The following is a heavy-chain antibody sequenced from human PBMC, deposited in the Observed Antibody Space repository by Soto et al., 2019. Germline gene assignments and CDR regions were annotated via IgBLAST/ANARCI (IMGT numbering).Heavy chain of an antibody. CDR2: IYYSGST. CDR3: ARRGGYFDYRDGFDP. J-gene: IGHJ5*02. D-gene: IGHD3-9*01. CDR1: GGSISSGVYY. V-gene: IGHV4-31*03. Sequence: QVQLQESGPGLVKPSQTLSLTCTVSGGSISSGVYYWSWIRKHPGKVLEWIGYIYYSGSTYYNPSLKSRITISVDTSKNQFSLKLSSVTAADTAVYYCARRGGYFDYRDGFDPWGQGTLVTVSS.